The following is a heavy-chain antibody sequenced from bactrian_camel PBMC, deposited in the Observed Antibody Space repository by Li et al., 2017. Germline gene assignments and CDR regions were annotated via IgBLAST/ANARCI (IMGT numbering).Heavy chain of an antibody. CDR2: IVILGGTT. CDR1: VSIDGTNC. CDR3: AASWDVTAIEALGSIASPEFGY. J-gene: IGHJ6*01. Sequence: HVQLVESGGGSVQAGGSLRLSCEVSVSIDGTNCIGWFRQYPGKEREGVAAIVILGGTTCYDDSVTGRFTISQDNAKKTTYLQMDHLKTEDTATYRCAASWDVTAIEALGSIASPEFGYWGEGTQVTVS. V-gene: IGHV3S54*01. D-gene: IGHD2*01.